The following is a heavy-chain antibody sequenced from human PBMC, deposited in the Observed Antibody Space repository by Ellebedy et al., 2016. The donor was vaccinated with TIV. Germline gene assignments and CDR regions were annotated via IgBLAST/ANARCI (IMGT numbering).Heavy chain of an antibody. Sequence: SLKISXAASGFTFDDYAMHWVRQAPGRGLEWVSGISWNCGSIGYADSVKGRFTISRDNAKNSLYLQMNSLRAEDTAVYYCARTTMLRGVIISPIILFDYWGQGTLVTVSS. J-gene: IGHJ4*02. CDR3: ARTTMLRGVIISPIILFDY. CDR2: ISWNCGSI. V-gene: IGHV3-9*01. D-gene: IGHD3-10*01. CDR1: GFTFDDYA.